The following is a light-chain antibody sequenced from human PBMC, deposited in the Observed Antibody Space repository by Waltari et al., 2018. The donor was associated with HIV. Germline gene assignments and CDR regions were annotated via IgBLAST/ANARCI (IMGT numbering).Light chain of an antibody. Sequence: SYVLTQPTSVSVAPGQTARITCGGNNIGSKSVHWYQHKPGQAPVLVVYDDNDRPSGIPERFFGSNSGNTATLTITRVEAGDEADYYWQVWDSGSDHPDVVFGGGTKLTVL. CDR3: QVWDSGSDHPDVV. J-gene: IGLJ2*01. CDR1: NIGSKS. V-gene: IGLV3-21*02. CDR2: DDN.